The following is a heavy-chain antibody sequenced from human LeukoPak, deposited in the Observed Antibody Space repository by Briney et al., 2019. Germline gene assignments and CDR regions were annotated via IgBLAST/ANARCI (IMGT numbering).Heavy chain of an antibody. V-gene: IGHV1-69*13. J-gene: IGHJ4*02. D-gene: IGHD2-2*01. CDR2: IIPIFGTA. CDR1: GGTFSSYA. CDR3: ARDGDGFDIVVVPHFLLRY. Sequence: ASVKVSCKASGGTFSSYAISWVRQAPGQGLEWMGGIIPIFGTANYAQKFQGRVTITADESTSTAYMELSSLRSEDTAVYYCARDGDGFDIVVVPHFLLRYWGQGTLVTVSS.